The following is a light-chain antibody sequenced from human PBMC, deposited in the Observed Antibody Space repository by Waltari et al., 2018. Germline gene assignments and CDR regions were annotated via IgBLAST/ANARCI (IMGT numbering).Light chain of an antibody. CDR1: SSDGVNYNL. CDR3: CSYAGSYTWV. V-gene: IGLV2-23*01. Sequence: QSALTQPAPVSGSPGQSITISCTGTSSDGVNYNLVPWYQQYPGKAPKVMIYDDNRRPSGVSDRFSGSKSGNTASLTISGVQAEDEADYYCCSYAGSYTWVFGGGTKLTVL. J-gene: IGLJ3*02. CDR2: DDN.